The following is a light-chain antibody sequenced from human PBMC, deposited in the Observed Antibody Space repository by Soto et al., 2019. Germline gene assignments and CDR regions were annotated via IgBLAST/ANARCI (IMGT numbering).Light chain of an antibody. CDR3: QQYDNLSPLFT. CDR2: DAS. Sequence: DIQMTQSPSSLSASVGDRVTITCQASQDISNYLNWYQQKPGKAPKLLIYDASNLETGVPSRFSGSGSGTDFTFTISSLQPEDIATYYCQQYDNLSPLFTFGPGTKVDIK. J-gene: IGKJ3*01. V-gene: IGKV1-33*01. CDR1: QDISNY.